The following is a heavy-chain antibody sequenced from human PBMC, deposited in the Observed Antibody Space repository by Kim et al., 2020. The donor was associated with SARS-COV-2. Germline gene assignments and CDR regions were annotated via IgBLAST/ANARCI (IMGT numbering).Heavy chain of an antibody. CDR1: GYIFTGYY. Sequence: ASVKVSCKASGYIFTGYYMHWVRQAPGQGLEWMGWINPDSGATNYAQKFHGRFTMTRDTSISTAYMEMSRLRSDDSAVYYCARFVELAAAGHVDFDYWGQGTLVTVSS. CDR3: ARFVELAAAGHVDFDY. J-gene: IGHJ4*02. CDR2: INPDSGAT. V-gene: IGHV1-2*02. D-gene: IGHD6-13*01.